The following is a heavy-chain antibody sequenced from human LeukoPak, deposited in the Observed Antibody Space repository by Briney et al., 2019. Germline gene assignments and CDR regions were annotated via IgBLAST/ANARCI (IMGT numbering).Heavy chain of an antibody. Sequence: GGSLRLSCAASGFTFSSYAMSWVRQAPGKGLEWVSVIYSGGSTYYADSVKGRFTISRDNSKNTLYLQMNSLRAEDTAVYYCARDMGGRDGYNLVNWFDPWGQGTLVTVSS. J-gene: IGHJ5*02. V-gene: IGHV3-53*01. CDR2: IYSGGST. CDR1: GFTFSSYA. D-gene: IGHD5-24*01. CDR3: ARDMGGRDGYNLVNWFDP.